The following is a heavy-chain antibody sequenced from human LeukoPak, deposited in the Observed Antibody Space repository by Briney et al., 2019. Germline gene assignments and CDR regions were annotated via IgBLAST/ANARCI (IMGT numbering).Heavy chain of an antibody. CDR3: ARGGSIAAAGGRFWFDP. CDR2: IRYDGSNK. CDR1: GFTFSSYG. D-gene: IGHD6-13*01. Sequence: PGGSLRLSCAASGFTFSSYGMHRVRQAPGKGLEWVAFIRYDGSNKYYADSVKGRFTISRDNSKNTLYLHVNSLRAEDTAVYYCARGGSIAAAGGRFWFDPWGQGTLVTVSS. V-gene: IGHV3-30*02. J-gene: IGHJ5*02.